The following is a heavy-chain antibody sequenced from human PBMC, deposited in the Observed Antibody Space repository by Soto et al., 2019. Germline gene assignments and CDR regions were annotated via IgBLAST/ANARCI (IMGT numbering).Heavy chain of an antibody. J-gene: IGHJ6*02. CDR1: GFTFSSYG. Sequence: QVQLVESGGGVVQPGRSLRLSCGASGFTFSSYGMHWVRQAPGKGLEWVAVIWYDGSNKYYADSVKGRFTISRDNXKXAXXLQMDSLRAEDTAVYYCARVRGRYYGSGSYDGVDVWGQGTTVTVSS. D-gene: IGHD3-10*01. CDR2: IWYDGSNK. CDR3: ARVRGRYYGSGSYDGVDV. V-gene: IGHV3-33*01.